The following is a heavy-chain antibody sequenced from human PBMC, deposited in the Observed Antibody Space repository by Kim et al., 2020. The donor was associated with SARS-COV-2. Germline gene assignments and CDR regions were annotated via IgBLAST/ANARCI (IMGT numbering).Heavy chain of an antibody. CDR2: IIPIFGTA. Sequence: SVKVSCKASGGTFSSYAISCVRQAPGQGLEWMGGIIPIFGTANYAQKFQGRVTITADESTSTAYMELSSLRSEDTAVYYCARESYYDSSGRGDYWGQGTLVTVSS. CDR1: GGTFSSYA. J-gene: IGHJ4*02. V-gene: IGHV1-69*13. CDR3: ARESYYDSSGRGDY. D-gene: IGHD3-22*01.